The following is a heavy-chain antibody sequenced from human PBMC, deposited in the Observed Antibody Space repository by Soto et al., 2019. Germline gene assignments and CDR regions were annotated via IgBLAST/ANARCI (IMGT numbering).Heavy chain of an antibody. Sequence: SETLSLTCAVYGGSFSGYYWSWIRQPPGKGLEWIGEINHSGSTNYNPSLKSRVTISVDTSKNQFSLKLSSVTAADTAVYYCARGLITHYYYYMDVWGKGTTVTVSS. CDR2: INHSGST. V-gene: IGHV4-34*01. D-gene: IGHD1-20*01. CDR1: GGSFSGYY. J-gene: IGHJ6*03. CDR3: ARGLITHYYYYMDV.